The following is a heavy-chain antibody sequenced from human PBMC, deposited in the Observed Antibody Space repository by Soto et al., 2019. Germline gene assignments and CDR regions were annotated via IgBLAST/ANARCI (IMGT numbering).Heavy chain of an antibody. V-gene: IGHV3-23*01. Sequence: GGSLRLSCAASGFTFSTYAFNWVRQAPAKGLEWVSAISNSGGSTYYADSVKGRFTMSRDNSMNTLYLQMNSLRAEDTAIYYCARVNLLNANFDYWGRGTLVTVSS. J-gene: IGHJ4*02. CDR2: ISNSGGST. D-gene: IGHD1-26*01. CDR1: GFTFSTYA. CDR3: ARVNLLNANFDY.